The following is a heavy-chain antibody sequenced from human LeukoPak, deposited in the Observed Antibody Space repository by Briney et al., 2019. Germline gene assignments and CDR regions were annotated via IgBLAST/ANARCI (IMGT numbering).Heavy chain of an antibody. D-gene: IGHD2-2*01. Sequence: GGSLRLSCAASGFLFSNYGMHWVRQAPGKGLEWVAVIWYDGNKKYYRDSVKGRFTISRDNSKNTLYLQMSSLRADDTAVYYCAKDVSSTSWRTAHFMDVWGKGTTVTVSS. J-gene: IGHJ6*03. CDR3: AKDVSSTSWRTAHFMDV. CDR1: GFLFSNYG. V-gene: IGHV3-33*06. CDR2: IWYDGNKK.